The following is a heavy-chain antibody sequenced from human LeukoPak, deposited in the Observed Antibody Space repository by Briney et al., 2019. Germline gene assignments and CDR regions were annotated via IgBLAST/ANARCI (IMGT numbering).Heavy chain of an antibody. CDR2: ISSSGSTI. CDR1: GFTFSDYY. D-gene: IGHD6-13*01. J-gene: IGHJ6*03. V-gene: IGHV3-11*04. Sequence: PGGSLRLSCAASGFTFSDYYMSWIRQAPGKGLGWVSYISSSGSTIYYADSVKGRFTISRDNAKNSLYLQMNSLRAEDTAVYYCARDSGYSSSSYYYYYYMDVWGKGTTVTVSS. CDR3: ARDSGYSSSSYYYYYYMDV.